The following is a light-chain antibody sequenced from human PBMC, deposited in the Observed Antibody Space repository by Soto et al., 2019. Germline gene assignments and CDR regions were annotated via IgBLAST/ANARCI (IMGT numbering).Light chain of an antibody. CDR1: QSFRGL. Sequence: EVVLTQSPVTLSLSPGERATLSCRASQSFRGLLAWYKQKPGQAPRLIIYDAYNRATGIPPRFSGSGSGTDFTLTISSLQSEDFEIYYCQQYNNWPITFGQGTRLEIK. CDR2: DAY. J-gene: IGKJ5*01. V-gene: IGKV3-11*01. CDR3: QQYNNWPIT.